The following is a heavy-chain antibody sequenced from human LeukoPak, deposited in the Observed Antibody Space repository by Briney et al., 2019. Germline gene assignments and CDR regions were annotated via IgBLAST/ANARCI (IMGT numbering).Heavy chain of an antibody. Sequence: KLGGSLRLSCAASGFTFSSYSMNWVRQAPGKGLEWVSSISSSSSYIYYADSVKGRFTISRDNAKNSLYLQMNSLRAEDTAVYYCASRLYDSSGSDYWGQGTLVTVSS. D-gene: IGHD3-22*01. CDR2: ISSSSSYI. V-gene: IGHV3-21*01. CDR1: GFTFSSYS. CDR3: ASRLYDSSGSDY. J-gene: IGHJ4*02.